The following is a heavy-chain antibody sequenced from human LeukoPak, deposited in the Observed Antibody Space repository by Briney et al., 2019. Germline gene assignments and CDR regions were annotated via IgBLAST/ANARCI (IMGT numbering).Heavy chain of an antibody. CDR3: ARQDEAGYYFDY. CDR2: ITPSGRGA. Sequence: ASVKVSCKASGDTFTDHYVQWVRQAPGQGLEWMGWITPSGRGANSAQKFQGRLTLSRDTSISTVYMELTRLTSDDTAIYYCARQDEAGYYFDYWGQGTLVTVYS. CDR1: GDTFTDHY. J-gene: IGHJ4*02. V-gene: IGHV1-2*02.